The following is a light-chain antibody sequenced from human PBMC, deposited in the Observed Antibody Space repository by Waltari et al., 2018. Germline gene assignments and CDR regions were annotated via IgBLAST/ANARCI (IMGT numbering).Light chain of an antibody. CDR3: SSFTTSKTRV. CDR1: SNDIGAYAF. Sequence: HSALIQPSSLSAPPGQSLTISSTGTSNDIGAYAFISCHQQHPDKVPKLILYDADIRPSGISNRFSGSKSGNTASLTISGLQAEDDSDYYCSSFTTSKTRVFGGGTRVTVL. V-gene: IGLV2-14*03. CDR2: DAD. J-gene: IGLJ2*01.